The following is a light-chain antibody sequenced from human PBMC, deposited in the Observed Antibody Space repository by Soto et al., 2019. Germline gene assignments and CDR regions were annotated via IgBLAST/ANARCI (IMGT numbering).Light chain of an antibody. CDR3: QQYGSSPLT. CDR1: QSVSSSY. CDR2: GAS. Sequence: EIVLTQSPGTLSLSPGERATLSCRASQSVSSSYLAWYQQKPGQAPRLLIYGASSRATGIPDRFSGSGSVTDFTLNISRLEPEDFEVYYCQQYGSSPLTFGGGPKVEIK. V-gene: IGKV3-20*01. J-gene: IGKJ4*01.